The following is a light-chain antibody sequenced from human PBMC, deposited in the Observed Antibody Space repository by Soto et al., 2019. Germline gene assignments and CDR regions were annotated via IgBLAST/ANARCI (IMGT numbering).Light chain of an antibody. J-gene: IGLJ1*01. CDR2: EVI. Sequence: QSVLTQPASVSGSPGQSITISCTGTSSDVGSYNLVSWYQQHPGKAPKLMIYEVIKRPSGVFNRFSGSKSGNTASLTISWLQAEDEADYYCCSYAGSSTPYVFGTGTKVTVL. CDR1: SSDVGSYNL. V-gene: IGLV2-23*02. CDR3: CSYAGSSTPYV.